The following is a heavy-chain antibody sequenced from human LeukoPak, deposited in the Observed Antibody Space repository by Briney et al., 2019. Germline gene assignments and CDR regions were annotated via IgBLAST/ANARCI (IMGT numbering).Heavy chain of an antibody. CDR3: ARVNPLRTIFGPEAYNWFDP. CDR1: GFTFSDYY. J-gene: IGHJ5*02. CDR2: ISSSGSTI. Sequence: GGSLRLSCAASGFTFSDYYMSWIRQAPGKGPEWVSYISSSGSTIYYADSVKGRFTISRDNAKNTLYLQMNSLRAEDTAVYYCARVNPLRTIFGPEAYNWFDPWGQGTLVTVSS. V-gene: IGHV3-11*01. D-gene: IGHD3-3*01.